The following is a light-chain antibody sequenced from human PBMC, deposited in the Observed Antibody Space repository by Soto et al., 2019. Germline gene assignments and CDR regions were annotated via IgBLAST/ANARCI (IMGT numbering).Light chain of an antibody. Sequence: EIVLTQSPGTLSLSPGERATLSCRASQSANSNYLAWYQQKPGQAPRLLIYGASSRATGIPDRFRGSGSGTDFTLTISRLEPEDVAVYYCQQYGSSPFNFGQGTRLEIK. CDR1: QSANSNY. J-gene: IGKJ5*01. CDR2: GAS. V-gene: IGKV3-20*01. CDR3: QQYGSSPFN.